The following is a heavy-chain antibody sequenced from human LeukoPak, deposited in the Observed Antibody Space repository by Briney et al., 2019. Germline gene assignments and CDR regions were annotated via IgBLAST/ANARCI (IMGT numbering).Heavy chain of an antibody. V-gene: IGHV3-30*02. J-gene: IGHJ5*02. D-gene: IGHD3-22*01. CDR3: AKDPSLASAWEYYYDSSGYYYNWFDP. CDR2: IRYDGSNK. CDR1: GFTFSSYG. Sequence: GGSLRLSCAASGFTFSSYGMHWVRQAPGKGLEWVAFIRYDGSNKYYADSVKGRFTISRDNSKNTLYLQMNSLRAEDTAVYYCAKDPSLASAWEYYYDSSGYYYNWFDPWGQGTLVTVSS.